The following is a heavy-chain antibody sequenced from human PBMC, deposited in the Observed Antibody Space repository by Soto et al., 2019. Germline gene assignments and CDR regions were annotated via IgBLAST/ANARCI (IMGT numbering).Heavy chain of an antibody. CDR3: PRRKTVTTGHYYYYIDV. V-gene: IGHV3-30*03. J-gene: IGHJ6*03. CDR1: EFSFSAYG. D-gene: IGHD4-17*01. CDR2: ISYDGNDK. Sequence: QVQLVESGGGVVRPGRSLRLSCVASEFSFSAYGMHWVRLAPGKGLQWVAVISYDGNDKYYADSVKGRFTISRDDSKNTLYLQMNSLRREDTAIYYCPRRKTVTTGHYYYYIDVWGKGTTVTVSS.